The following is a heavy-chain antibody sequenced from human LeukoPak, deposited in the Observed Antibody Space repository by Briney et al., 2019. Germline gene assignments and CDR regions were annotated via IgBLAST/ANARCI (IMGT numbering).Heavy chain of an antibody. CDR3: ARSEDYCSGGSCYAH. J-gene: IGHJ4*02. CDR1: GFIFSNYA. V-gene: IGHV3-23*01. D-gene: IGHD2-15*01. CDR2: ISYSAGSA. Sequence: GGSLRLSCAASGFIFSNYAMSWVRQAPGKGLEWVSSISYSAGSAYYADSVKGRFTISRDNAKNSLFLQMNSLRAEDTAMYYCARSEDYCSGGSCYAHWGQGILVTVSS.